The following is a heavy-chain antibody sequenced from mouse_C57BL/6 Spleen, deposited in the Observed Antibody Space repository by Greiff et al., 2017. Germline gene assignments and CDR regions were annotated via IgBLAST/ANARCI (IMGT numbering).Heavy chain of an antibody. J-gene: IGHJ3*01. Sequence: QVHVKQSGAELVKPGASVKISCKASGYAFSSYWMNWVKQRPGKGLEWIGQIYPGDGDTNYNGKFKGKATLTADKSSSTAYMQLSSLTSEDSAVYFCARGGYAPGFAYWGQGTLVTVSA. CDR2: IYPGDGDT. D-gene: IGHD2-2*01. CDR1: GYAFSSYW. V-gene: IGHV1-80*01. CDR3: ARGGYAPGFAY.